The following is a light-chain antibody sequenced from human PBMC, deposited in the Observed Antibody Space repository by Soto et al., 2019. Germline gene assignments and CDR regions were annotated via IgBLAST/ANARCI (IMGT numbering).Light chain of an antibody. V-gene: IGKV3-15*01. CDR3: QQYNNWPRT. CDR1: QSVSSN. Sequence: EIVMTQSPAILSVSPGERATLSCRASQSVSSNLGWYQQKPGQAPRLLIYGASTRATGIPARFSGSGSGTEFTLTISSLQSEDFAVYYCQQYNNWPRTFGQGTKVEIK. CDR2: GAS. J-gene: IGKJ1*01.